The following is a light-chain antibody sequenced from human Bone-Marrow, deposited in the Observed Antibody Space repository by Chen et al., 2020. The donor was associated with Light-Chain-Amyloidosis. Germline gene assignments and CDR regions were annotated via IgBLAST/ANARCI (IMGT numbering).Light chain of an antibody. V-gene: IGLV2-23*01. J-gene: IGLJ3*02. CDR2: EAK. CDR3: CSYAGRGKM. CDR1: SSDVGTYNL. Sequence: QAALTQPTSVSGSPGQSITTSCTGSSSDVGTYNLVSWYQHHPGKAPKLIIYEAKKRPSGVSNRFSGYRSGYTASLTISGLQAEDEADYYCCSYAGRGKMFGGGTKLTVL.